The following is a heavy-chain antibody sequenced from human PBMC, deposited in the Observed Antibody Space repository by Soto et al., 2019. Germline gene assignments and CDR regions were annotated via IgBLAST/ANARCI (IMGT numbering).Heavy chain of an antibody. CDR3: ARDAALEMATILYWYFDL. CDR2: IYSGGST. CDR1: GFTVSSNY. V-gene: IGHV3-53*01. D-gene: IGHD5-12*01. J-gene: IGHJ2*01. Sequence: GGSLRLSCAASGFTVSSNYMSWVRQAPGKGLEWVSVIYSGGSTYYADSVKGRFTISRDNSKNTLYLQMNSLKAEDTAVYYCARDAALEMATILYWYFDLWGRGTVVTVSS.